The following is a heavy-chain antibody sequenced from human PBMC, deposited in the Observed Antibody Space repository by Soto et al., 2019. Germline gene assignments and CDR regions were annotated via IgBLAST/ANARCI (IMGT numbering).Heavy chain of an antibody. Sequence: ASVKVSCKASGYTFTSYGLSWVRQTPGQGLEWMGWISVYDGNTNYAQKFQGRVSMTTDTSTSTANMELRSLRSDDTAIYFCARSPRRGSGTYYNPLDYWGQGTLVTVSS. CDR3: ARSPRRGSGTYYNPLDY. CDR1: GYTFTSYG. CDR2: ISVYDGNT. V-gene: IGHV1-18*01. J-gene: IGHJ4*01. D-gene: IGHD3-10*01.